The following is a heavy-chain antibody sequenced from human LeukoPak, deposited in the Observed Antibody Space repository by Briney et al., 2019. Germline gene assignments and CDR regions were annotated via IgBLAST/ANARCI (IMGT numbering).Heavy chain of an antibody. D-gene: IGHD3-22*01. Sequence: ASVKVSCKASGYTFTSYDINWVRQAPGQGLEWMGWINPDSGGTSYAQKFQGRVTMTRDTSISTAYMQLSRLSSDDTAVYYCARVDDRGHYYDSSGPRKLFDYWGQGTLVTVSS. CDR1: GYTFTSYD. CDR3: ARVDDRGHYYDSSGPRKLFDY. V-gene: IGHV1-2*02. J-gene: IGHJ4*02. CDR2: INPDSGGT.